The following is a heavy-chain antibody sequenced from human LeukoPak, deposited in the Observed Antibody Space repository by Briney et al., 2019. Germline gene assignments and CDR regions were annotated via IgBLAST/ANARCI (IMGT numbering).Heavy chain of an antibody. V-gene: IGHV1-18*04. CDR1: GYTFTGYY. CDR2: ISAYNGNT. J-gene: IGHJ3*02. D-gene: IGHD3-10*01. CDR3: AGGTGSFGWVYAFDI. Sequence: GASVKVSCKASGYTFTGYYMHWVRQAPGQGLEWMGWISAYNGNTNYAQKLQGRVTMTTDTSTSTAYMELRSLRSDDTAVYYCAGGTGSFGWVYAFDIWGQGTMVTVSS.